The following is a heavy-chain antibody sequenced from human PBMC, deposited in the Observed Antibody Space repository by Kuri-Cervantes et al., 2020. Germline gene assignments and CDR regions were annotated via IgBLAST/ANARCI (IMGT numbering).Heavy chain of an antibody. J-gene: IGHJ3*02. CDR2: IYSDGST. CDR1: GVTVSSNY. D-gene: IGHD2-21*02. Sequence: GESLKISCAASGVTVSSNYMSWVRQAPGEGLEWVLMIYSDGSTYYTDSVKGRFTISRDNAKNSLYLQMNSLRAEDTAVYYCAKAYCGGDCQDHAFDIWGQGTMVTVSS. CDR3: AKAYCGGDCQDHAFDI. V-gene: IGHV3-53*01.